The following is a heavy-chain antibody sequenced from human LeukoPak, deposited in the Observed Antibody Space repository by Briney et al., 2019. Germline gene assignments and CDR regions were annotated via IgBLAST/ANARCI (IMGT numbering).Heavy chain of an antibody. CDR2: FDPEDGET. V-gene: IGHV1-24*01. CDR3: ARDREVTGYCSSTSCSYNWFDP. J-gene: IGHJ5*02. Sequence: ASVKVSCKVSGYTLTELSMHWVRQAPGKGLEWMGGFDPEDGETIYAQKFQGRVTMTEDTSTDTAYMELSSLRSEDTAVYYCARDREVTGYCSSTSCSYNWFDPWGQGTLVTVSS. CDR1: GYTLTELS. D-gene: IGHD2-2*01.